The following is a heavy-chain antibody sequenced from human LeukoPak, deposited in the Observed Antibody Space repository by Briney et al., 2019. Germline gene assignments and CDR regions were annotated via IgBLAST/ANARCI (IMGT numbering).Heavy chain of an antibody. CDR3: ARDPSQRGYSGYALLY. J-gene: IGHJ4*02. CDR2: IDPDSGGT. V-gene: IGHV1-2*02. CDR1: GYTFTGYY. D-gene: IGHD5-12*01. Sequence: ASVKVSRKPSGYTFTGYYMHWVRQAPGQGLEWMGWIDPDSGGTNYAQKFQGRVTMTRDTSISTAYMELSRLRSDDTAVYYCARDPSQRGYSGYALLYWGQGTLVTVSS.